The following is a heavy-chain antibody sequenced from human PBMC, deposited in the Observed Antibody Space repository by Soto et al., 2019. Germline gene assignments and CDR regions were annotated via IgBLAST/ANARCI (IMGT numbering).Heavy chain of an antibody. J-gene: IGHJ4*02. Sequence: SGPTLVNPTQTLTLTCTFSGFSLSTSGMCVSWIRQPPGKALEWLARIDWDDDKYYSTSLKTRLTISKDTSKNQVVLTMTNMDPVDTATYYCAHTLPHSDILTGYSPYYFDYWGQGTLVTVSS. CDR1: GFSLSTSGMC. CDR3: AHTLPHSDILTGYSPYYFDY. D-gene: IGHD3-9*01. CDR2: IDWDDDK. V-gene: IGHV2-70*12.